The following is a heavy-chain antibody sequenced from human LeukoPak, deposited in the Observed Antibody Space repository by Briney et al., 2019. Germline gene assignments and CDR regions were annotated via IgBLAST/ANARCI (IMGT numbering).Heavy chain of an antibody. CDR1: GGSISSYY. D-gene: IGHD6-13*01. J-gene: IGHJ5*02. Sequence: SETLSLTCTVSGGSISSYYWSWIRQPPGKGLEWIGYIYYSGSTEYNPSLKSRGTISVDTSKKQFSLKLTSVTAADTAVYYCARGTIAAAGTRWFDPWGQGTLVSVSS. CDR2: IYYSGST. CDR3: ARGTIAAAGTRWFDP. V-gene: IGHV4-59*01.